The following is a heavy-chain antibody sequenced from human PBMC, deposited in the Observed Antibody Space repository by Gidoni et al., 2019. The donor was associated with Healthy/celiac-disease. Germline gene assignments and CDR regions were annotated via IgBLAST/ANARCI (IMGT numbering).Heavy chain of an antibody. CDR2: ISGSGGST. V-gene: IGHV3-23*01. D-gene: IGHD1-26*01. CDR3: AKDRGAWGAFDI. CDR1: GFTFSSYA. J-gene: IGHJ3*02. Sequence: EVQLLESGGGLVQPGGSLRLSCAASGFTFSSYAMSGVRQAPGKGLAWVSAISGSGGSTYYADSVKGRFTISRDNSKNTLYLQMNSLRAEDTAVYYCAKDRGAWGAFDIWGQGTMVTVSS.